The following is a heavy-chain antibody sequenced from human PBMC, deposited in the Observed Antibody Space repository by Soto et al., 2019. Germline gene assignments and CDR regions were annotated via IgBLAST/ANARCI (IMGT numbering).Heavy chain of an antibody. CDR3: ARGCYGSGSYPSYYYYYMDV. D-gene: IGHD3-10*01. Sequence: QVQLVQSGAEVKKPGASVKVSCKASGYTFTSYGISWVRQAPGQGLEWMGWISAYNGNTNYAQKLQGRVTMTSDTSTSTAYMELRSLRSDDTAVYYCARGCYGSGSYPSYYYYYMDVWGKGTTVTVSS. J-gene: IGHJ6*03. CDR2: ISAYNGNT. CDR1: GYTFTSYG. V-gene: IGHV1-18*01.